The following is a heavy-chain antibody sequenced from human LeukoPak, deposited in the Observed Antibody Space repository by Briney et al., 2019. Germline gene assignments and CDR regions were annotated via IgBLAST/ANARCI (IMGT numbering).Heavy chain of an antibody. V-gene: IGHV1-69*13. D-gene: IGHD2-2*01. CDR1: GGTFSSYA. J-gene: IGHJ4*02. CDR2: IIPIFGTA. Sequence: ASVKVSCKASGGTFSSYAISWVRQAPGQGLEWMGGIIPIFGTANYAQKFQGRVTITADESTSTAYMELSSLRSEDTAVYYCARDRIGYCSSTSCYGYFDYWGQGTLVTVSS. CDR3: ARDRIGYCSSTSCYGYFDY.